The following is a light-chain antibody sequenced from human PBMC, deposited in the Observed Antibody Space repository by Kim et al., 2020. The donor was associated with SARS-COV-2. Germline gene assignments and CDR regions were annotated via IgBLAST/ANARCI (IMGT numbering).Light chain of an antibody. CDR2: GAS. CDR1: QSITSSY. Sequence: PGERATLSCRASQSITSSYLAWYQQKPGQTPRLLIYGASSRATGIPDRFSGSGSGTDFTLTISRLEPEDFAVYYCQQYDDSPWTFGQGTKVDIK. CDR3: QQYDDSPWT. V-gene: IGKV3-20*01. J-gene: IGKJ1*01.